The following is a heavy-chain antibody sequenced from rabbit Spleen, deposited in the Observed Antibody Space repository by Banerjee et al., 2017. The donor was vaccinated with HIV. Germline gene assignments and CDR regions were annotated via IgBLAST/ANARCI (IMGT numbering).Heavy chain of an antibody. D-gene: IGHD1-1*01. J-gene: IGHJ6*01. CDR2: INTATGKA. V-gene: IGHV1S45*01. CDR3: ARVRAYGSNSGYYLDNF. Sequence: QEQLVESGGGLVKPEGSLTLTCKASGFSFSDRDVMCWVRQAPGKGLEWIACINTATGKAVYANWAKGRFTISRTSSTTVTLQMTSLTAADTATYFCARVRAYGSNSGYYLDNFWGPGTLVTVS. CDR1: GFSFSDRDV.